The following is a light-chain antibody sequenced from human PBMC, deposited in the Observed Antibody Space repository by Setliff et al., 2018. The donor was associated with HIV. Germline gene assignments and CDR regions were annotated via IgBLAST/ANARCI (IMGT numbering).Light chain of an antibody. CDR3: CSYAGSTYV. Sequence: QSALAQPASVSGSPGQSITISCTRTSSDVGNYNLVSWYQQHPGKAPKLMIYEVSERPSGVSNRFSGSKSGNTASLTISGLQADDEADYYCCSYAGSTYVFGSGTKVTVL. CDR2: EVS. V-gene: IGLV2-23*02. J-gene: IGLJ1*01. CDR1: SSDVGNYNL.